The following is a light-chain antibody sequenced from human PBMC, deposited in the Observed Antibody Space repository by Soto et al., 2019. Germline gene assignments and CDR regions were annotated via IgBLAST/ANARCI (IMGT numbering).Light chain of an antibody. V-gene: IGKV3-15*01. Sequence: EIVMTQSPATLSVSPGERATLSCRASQSVSSNLAWYQQKPGQAPWLLIYGASTRATGIPARFSGSGSGTEFTLTISSLQSEDFAVYYCQQCNDWPPTFGQGTKV. CDR1: QSVSSN. J-gene: IGKJ1*01. CDR2: GAS. CDR3: QQCNDWPPT.